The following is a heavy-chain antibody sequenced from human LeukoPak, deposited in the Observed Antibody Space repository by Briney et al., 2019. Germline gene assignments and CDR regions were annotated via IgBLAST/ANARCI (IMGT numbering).Heavy chain of an antibody. D-gene: IGHD3-10*01. J-gene: IGHJ6*02. CDR3: AKGESPQYMVRGVPYYYYVMDV. Sequence: SGGTLRPSCAASGFTFSSYAMNWVRQSPGKGLEWVSGISGNGVTSHYADSVKGLLTISTYKSKSTLYLQMSSLRAEDTAVYYCAKGESPQYMVRGVPYYYYVMDVWGQGTTVTVAS. CDR2: ISGNGVTS. V-gene: IGHV3-23*01. CDR1: GFTFSSYA.